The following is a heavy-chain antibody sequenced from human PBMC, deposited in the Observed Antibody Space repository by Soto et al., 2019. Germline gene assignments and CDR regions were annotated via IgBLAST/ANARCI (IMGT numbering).Heavy chain of an antibody. CDR3: VAASLPFTHYYYGMDV. CDR2: INAGNGNT. J-gene: IGHJ6*04. CDR1: GYTFTSYA. Sequence: ASVKVSCKASGYTFTSYAMHWVRHAPGQRLEWMGWINAGNGNTEYSQKFQGRVTITRDTSASTAYMELNSLRAEDTAVYYCVAASLPFTHYYYGMDVWGKGTRVPVSP. D-gene: IGHD2-15*01. V-gene: IGHV1-3*01.